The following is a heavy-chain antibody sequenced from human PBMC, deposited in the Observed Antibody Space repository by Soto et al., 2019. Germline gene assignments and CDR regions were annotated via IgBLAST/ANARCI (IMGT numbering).Heavy chain of an antibody. CDR1: GGTFSTYT. V-gene: IGHV1-69*08. CDR2: VIPILNTV. J-gene: IGHJ6*02. Sequence: SVKVSCKASGGTFSTYTISWVRQAPGQGLEWMGRVIPILNTVNYAQKFQGRVTITADKSTSTAYMELSSLRSEDTAVYYCASSLWAPYYYYGMDVWGQGTTVTVSS. D-gene: IGHD5-18*01. CDR3: ASSLWAPYYYYGMDV.